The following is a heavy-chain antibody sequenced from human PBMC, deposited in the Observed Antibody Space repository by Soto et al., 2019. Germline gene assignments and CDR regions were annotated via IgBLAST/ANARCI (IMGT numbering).Heavy chain of an antibody. D-gene: IGHD6-13*01. CDR3: AKSSKPDWYSSSSRDMDV. CDR2: ISGSGGST. Sequence: GGSLRLSCAASGFTFSSYAMSWVRQAPGKGLEWVSAISGSGGSTYYADSVKGRFTISRDNSKNTLYLQMNSLRAEDTAVYYCAKSSKPDWYSSSSRDMDVWGKGTTVTVSS. V-gene: IGHV3-23*01. CDR1: GFTFSSYA. J-gene: IGHJ6*03.